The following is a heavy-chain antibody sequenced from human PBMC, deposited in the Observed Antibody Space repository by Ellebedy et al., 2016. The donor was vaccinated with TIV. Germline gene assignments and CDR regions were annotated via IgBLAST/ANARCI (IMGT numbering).Heavy chain of an antibody. Sequence: ASVKVSXKASGYTFTSYGLSWVRQAPGQGLECMGWISTYIGNTNYAQKFQGRVTMTTDTSTSTAYMELRSLRSDDTAVYYCARGGQQVVQGYYYYYYMDVWGKGTTVTVS. CDR3: ARGGQQVVQGYYYYYYMDV. V-gene: IGHV1-18*01. J-gene: IGHJ6*03. CDR2: ISTYIGNT. D-gene: IGHD6-13*01. CDR1: GYTFTSYG.